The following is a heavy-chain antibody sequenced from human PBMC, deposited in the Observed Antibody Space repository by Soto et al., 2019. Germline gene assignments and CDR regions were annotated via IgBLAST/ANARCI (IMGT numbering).Heavy chain of an antibody. CDR1: GGSVTSDEDY. J-gene: IGHJ4*02. CDR2: ISNSGST. CDR3: ATESGSTYGYFDH. V-gene: IGHV4-30-4*01. Sequence: SETLSLTCTVSGGSVTSDEDYWTWIRQSPGKGLEWIGYISNSGSTGYNPSLKTRLSMSVDRSKNQFTLRLTSVTAADTAVYFCATESGSTYGYFDHWGQGTKVTVSS. D-gene: IGHD5-18*01.